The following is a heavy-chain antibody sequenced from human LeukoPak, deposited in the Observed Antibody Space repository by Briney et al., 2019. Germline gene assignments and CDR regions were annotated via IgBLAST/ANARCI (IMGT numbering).Heavy chain of an antibody. CDR1: GGSISSYY. J-gene: IGHJ4*02. Sequence: PSETLSLTCTVSGGSISSYYWCWIRQPPGKGLEWIGYIYYSGSTNYNPSLKSRVTISVDTSKNQFSLKLSSVTAADTAVYYCARGFWSGYYGGYFDYWGQGTLVTVSS. D-gene: IGHD3-3*01. V-gene: IGHV4-59*01. CDR2: IYYSGST. CDR3: ARGFWSGYYGGYFDY.